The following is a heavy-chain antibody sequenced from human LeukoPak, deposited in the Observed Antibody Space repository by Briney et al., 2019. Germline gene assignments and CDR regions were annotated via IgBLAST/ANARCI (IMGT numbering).Heavy chain of an antibody. J-gene: IGHJ3*02. CDR3: AKGNWGSPFDI. CDR1: GFTFADYT. CDR2: ITWDSGII. Sequence: GGSLRLSCVASGFTFADYTMHWVRQTPGKGLEWAAGITWDSGIIDYADSVRGRFTISRDNAKNSLFLQMNSLRAEETALYFCAKGNWGSPFDIWGQGTMVTVSS. V-gene: IGHV3-9*01. D-gene: IGHD3-16*01.